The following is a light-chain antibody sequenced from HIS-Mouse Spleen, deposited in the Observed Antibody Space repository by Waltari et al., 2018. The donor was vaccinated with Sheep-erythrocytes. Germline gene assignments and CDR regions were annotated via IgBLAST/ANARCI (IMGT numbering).Light chain of an antibody. V-gene: IGLV2-11*01. CDR3: CSYAGSYNHV. J-gene: IGLJ1*01. CDR1: SSDVGGYNY. CDR2: DVS. Sequence: QSALTQPRSVSGSPGQSVTISCTGTSSDVGGYNYVSLYQQHPGKAPKLMIYDVSKRPSGVPDRVSGSKSGNTASLPISGLQAEDEADYYCCSYAGSYNHVFATGTKVTVL.